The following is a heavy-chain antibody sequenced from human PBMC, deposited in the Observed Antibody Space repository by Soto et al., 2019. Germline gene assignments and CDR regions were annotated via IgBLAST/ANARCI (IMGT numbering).Heavy chain of an antibody. CDR1: GFTFSTYG. CDR3: SRDVEALHKFWGLDP. V-gene: IGHV3-23*01. CDR2: VSSRPNIT. D-gene: IGHD3-16*01. J-gene: IGHJ5*02. Sequence: VGSLRLSCVASGFTFSTYGMSWVRQAPGKGLEWVSGVSSRPNITYYADSVNGRFTISRDISKNTLYLQMNSLRADDTAVYYCSRDVEALHKFWGLDPWGQGTQVTVSS.